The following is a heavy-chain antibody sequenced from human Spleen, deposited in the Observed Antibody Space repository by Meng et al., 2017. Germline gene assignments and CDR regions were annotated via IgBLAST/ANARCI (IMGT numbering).Heavy chain of an antibody. CDR1: GDSVSSNSGA. Sequence: QVQLQQSGPGLVKPSQTLSLTFPISGDSVSSNSGAWNWIRQSPSRGLEWLGRTYYRSKWYHDYALSVKSRITINPDTSKNQFSLQLNSVTPGDTAVYYCARGFAPVAPGAFDYWGQGALVTVSS. J-gene: IGHJ4*02. CDR3: ARGFAPVAPGAFDY. CDR2: TYYRSKWYH. D-gene: IGHD2-2*01. V-gene: IGHV6-1*01.